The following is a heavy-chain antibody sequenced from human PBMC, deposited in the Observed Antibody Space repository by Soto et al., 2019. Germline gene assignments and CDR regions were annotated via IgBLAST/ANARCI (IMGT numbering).Heavy chain of an antibody. V-gene: IGHV4-30-4*01. D-gene: IGHD5-18*01. CDR1: GGSIISGDYY. CDR2: IYYSGST. CDR3: ARGRYNNAFDY. Sequence: SETLSLTCTVSGGSIISGDYYWIWIRQPPGKGLEWIGYIYYSGSTYYNPSLKSRVTISVDTSKNQFSLKLSSVTAADTAVYYCARGRYNNAFDYWGQGTLVTVSS. J-gene: IGHJ4*02.